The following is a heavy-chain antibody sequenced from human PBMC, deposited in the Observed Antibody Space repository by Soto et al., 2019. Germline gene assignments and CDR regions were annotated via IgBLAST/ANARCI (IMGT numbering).Heavy chain of an antibody. CDR3: ARARTFDY. V-gene: IGHV3-30-3*01. CDR2: ISYDGSNK. J-gene: IGHJ4*02. CDR1: GLSFSTYA. Sequence: QVQLVESGGGVVQPGRSLRLSCAASGLSFSTYAMHWVRQAPGKGLEWVAVISYDGSNKYYADSVKGRFTISRDNSKNTLYLQMNSLRAEDTAVYYCARARTFDYWGQGTLVTVSS.